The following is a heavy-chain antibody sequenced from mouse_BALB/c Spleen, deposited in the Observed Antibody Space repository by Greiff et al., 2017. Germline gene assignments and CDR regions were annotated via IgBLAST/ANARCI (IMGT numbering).Heavy chain of an antibody. J-gene: IGHJ3*01. CDR1: GFNINDYY. CDR2: IDPENGDT. CDR3: SAGGAY. V-gene: IGHV14-4*02. Sequence: EVQLQQSGAELVRSGASVKLSCTASGFNINDYYMHWVKQRPEQGLEWIGWIDPENGDTEYAPKFQGKATMTAATSTNTAYLQLSSLTSEATAVYYCSAGGAYWGQGTLVTVSA.